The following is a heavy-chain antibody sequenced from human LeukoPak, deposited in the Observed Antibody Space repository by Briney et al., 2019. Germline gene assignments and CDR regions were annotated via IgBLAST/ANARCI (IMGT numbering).Heavy chain of an antibody. V-gene: IGHV3-66*01. CDR2: IYSGGST. D-gene: IGHD2-2*01. Sequence: GGSLRLSCAASGFTVSTDYMSWVRQAPGKGLEWVSVIYSGGSTDYADSVKGRFTISRDNSKNTLYLQMDSLRAEDTAVYYCATRSCGRTGCPLWPLDYWGQGTLVMVSS. CDR1: GFTVSTDY. J-gene: IGHJ4*02. CDR3: ATRSCGRTGCPLWPLDY.